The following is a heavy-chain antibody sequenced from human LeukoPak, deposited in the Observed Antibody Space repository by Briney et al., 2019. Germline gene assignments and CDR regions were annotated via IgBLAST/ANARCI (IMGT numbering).Heavy chain of an antibody. D-gene: IGHD4-17*01. CDR3: ARGDYGDLY. CDR2: ISSDGSNK. J-gene: IGHJ4*02. V-gene: IGHV3-30*04. Sequence: GRSLRLSCAASGFTFSSYAMHWVRQAPGKGLERVAVISSDGSNKYYADSVKGRFTISRDNSKNTLYVQMNSLRVEDTAVYYCARGDYGDLYWGQGTLVTVSS. CDR1: GFTFSSYA.